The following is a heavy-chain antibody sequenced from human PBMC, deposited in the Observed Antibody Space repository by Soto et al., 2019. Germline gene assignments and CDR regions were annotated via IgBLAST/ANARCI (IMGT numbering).Heavy chain of an antibody. CDR3: ARGLATLPVFAFDV. J-gene: IGHJ3*01. V-gene: IGHV2-5*01. D-gene: IGHD6-6*01. CDR2: IYWSGDE. Sequence: QMTLKESGPTLVKPTQTLTLTCSFSRFSFSTSGVGVGWVRQPPGKAREWLALIYWSGDEHYRPSLKSRLTITKDTSKNQVVLIMTNMDPVDTATYYCARGLATLPVFAFDVWGQGTTVTVSS. CDR1: RFSFSTSGVG.